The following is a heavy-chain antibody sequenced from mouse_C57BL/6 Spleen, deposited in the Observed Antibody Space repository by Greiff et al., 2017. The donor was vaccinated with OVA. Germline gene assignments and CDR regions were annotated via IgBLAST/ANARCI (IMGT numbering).Heavy chain of an antibody. J-gene: IGHJ4*01. Sequence: EVQLQQSGPELVKPGASVKIPCKASGYTFTDYNMDWVKQSHGKSLEWIGDINPNTGGTIYNQKFKGKATLTVDKSSSTAYMELRSLTSEDTAVYYCARTPSTVVATDYAMDYWGQGTSVTVSS. CDR1: GYTFTDYN. V-gene: IGHV1-18*01. CDR3: ARTPSTVVATDYAMDY. D-gene: IGHD1-1*01. CDR2: INPNTGGT.